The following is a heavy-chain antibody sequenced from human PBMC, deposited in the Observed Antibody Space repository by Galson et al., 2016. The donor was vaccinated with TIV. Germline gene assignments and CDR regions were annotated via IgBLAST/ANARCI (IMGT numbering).Heavy chain of an antibody. D-gene: IGHD1-1*01. CDR1: GYSFTGNY. J-gene: IGHJ4*02. Sequence: SVKVSCKASGYSFTGNYIHWVRQAPGQGLEWMGWINPTSGDTNYQKRFQDRVTMHRDTSITTVYMDLNRLTSDDTAVYYCARDRSTDTTTPFDYWGQGTLVTVSS. CDR3: ARDRSTDTTTPFDY. V-gene: IGHV1-2*02. CDR2: INPTSGDT.